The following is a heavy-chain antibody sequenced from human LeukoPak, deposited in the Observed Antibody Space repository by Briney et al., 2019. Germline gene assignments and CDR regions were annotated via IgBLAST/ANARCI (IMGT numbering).Heavy chain of an antibody. V-gene: IGHV3-7*01. CDR1: GFTFTTYW. J-gene: IGHJ4*02. D-gene: IGHD2-2*02. Sequence: PGGSLRLSCAASGFTFTTYWMSWVLQAPGKGLEWVANIRQDEGEKYYVDSVKGRFTISRDNTKKSLYLQMNSLRAEDTAVYYCARSLGCSSNSCYMDYWGQGTLVTVSS. CDR2: IRQDEGEK. CDR3: ARSLGCSSNSCYMDY.